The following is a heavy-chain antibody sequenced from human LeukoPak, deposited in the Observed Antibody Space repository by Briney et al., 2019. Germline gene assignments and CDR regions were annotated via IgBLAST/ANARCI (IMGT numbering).Heavy chain of an antibody. Sequence: KPSETLSLTCTVSGGSISSYYWNWIRQPPGEGLEWIGCFHYSGSTNYNPSLKSRVTISVDTSKNQFSLKLSSVTAADTAVYFCTSERVPFYFDYWGQGILVTVSS. V-gene: IGHV4-59*12. J-gene: IGHJ4*02. CDR3: TSERVPFYFDY. CDR2: FHYSGST. D-gene: IGHD2-2*01. CDR1: GGSISSYY.